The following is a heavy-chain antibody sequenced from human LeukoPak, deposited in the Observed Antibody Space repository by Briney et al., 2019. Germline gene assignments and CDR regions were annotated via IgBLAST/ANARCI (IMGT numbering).Heavy chain of an antibody. V-gene: IGHV4-59*01. D-gene: IGHD6-13*01. J-gene: IGHJ5*02. Sequence: SETLSLTCTVSGGSISSYYWSWIRQPPGKGLEWIGYIYYSGSTNYNPSLKSRVTISVDTSKNQFSLKLSSVTAADTAVYYCARAQLSSWLNWFDPWGQGTLVTVSS. CDR1: GGSISSYY. CDR3: ARAQLSSWLNWFDP. CDR2: IYYSGST.